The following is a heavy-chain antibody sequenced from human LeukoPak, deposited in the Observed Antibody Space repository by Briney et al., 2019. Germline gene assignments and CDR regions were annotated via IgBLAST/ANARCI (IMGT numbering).Heavy chain of an antibody. Sequence: SETLSLTCTVSGYSISSGYYWGWIRQPPGKGLEWIGSIYHSGSTYYNPSLKSRVTISVDTSKNQFSLKLSSVTAADTAVYYCARVLEILDAFDIWGQGTMVTVSS. J-gene: IGHJ3*02. CDR3: ARVLEILDAFDI. V-gene: IGHV4-38-2*02. D-gene: IGHD2/OR15-2a*01. CDR2: IYHSGST. CDR1: GYSISSGYY.